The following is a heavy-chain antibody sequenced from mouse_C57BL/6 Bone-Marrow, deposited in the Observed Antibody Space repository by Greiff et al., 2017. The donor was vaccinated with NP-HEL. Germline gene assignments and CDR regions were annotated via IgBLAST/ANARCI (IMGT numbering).Heavy chain of an antibody. J-gene: IGHJ4*01. CDR2: IDPSASYT. Sequence: VQLQQPGAELVRPGTSVKLSCKASGYTFTSYWMHWVKQRPGQGLEWIGVIDPSASYTNYNQKFKGKSTLTVDTSSSTAYMQLSSLTSEDSAVYYCARRTTVVAPYAMDYWGQGTSVTVSS. V-gene: IGHV1-59*01. CDR1: GYTFTSYW. CDR3: ARRTTVVAPYAMDY. D-gene: IGHD1-1*01.